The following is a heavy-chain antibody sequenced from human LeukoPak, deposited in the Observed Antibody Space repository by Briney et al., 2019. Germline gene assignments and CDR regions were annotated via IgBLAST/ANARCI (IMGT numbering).Heavy chain of an antibody. D-gene: IGHD2-21*02. J-gene: IGHJ4*02. CDR2: ISAYNGNT. V-gene: IGHV1-18*01. Sequence: ASVKVSCKASGYTSTSYGISWVRQAPGQGLEWMGWISAYNGNTNYAQKLQGRVTMTTDTSTSTAYMELRSLRSDDTAVYYCARDRLEAVTDDDYFDYWGQGTLVTVSS. CDR3: ARDRLEAVTDDDYFDY. CDR1: GYTSTSYG.